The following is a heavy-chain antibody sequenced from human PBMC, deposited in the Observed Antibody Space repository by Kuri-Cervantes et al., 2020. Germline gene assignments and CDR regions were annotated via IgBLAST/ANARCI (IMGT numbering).Heavy chain of an antibody. V-gene: IGHV3-30*02. CDR3: AKAGRGGSGNAFDI. D-gene: IGHD1-26*01. CDR2: IRYDGSNK. Sequence: GESLKISCAASGFTFSSYGMHWVRQAPGKGLEWVAFIRYDGSNKYYADSVKGRFTISRDNSKNTLYLQMNSLRAEDTAVYYCAKAGRGGSGNAFDIWGQGTMVTVSS. CDR1: GFTFSSYG. J-gene: IGHJ3*02.